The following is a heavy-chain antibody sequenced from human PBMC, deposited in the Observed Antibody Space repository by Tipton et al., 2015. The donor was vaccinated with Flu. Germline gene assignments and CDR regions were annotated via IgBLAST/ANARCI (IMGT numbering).Heavy chain of an antibody. CDR3: AAGPHSYYYAMDV. CDR2: IHYGGNT. Sequence: LRLSCNVSGGSMSNDYWGWIRQPPGKGLEWIGSIHYGGNTYYNPSLKSRVTISLDTSKNQFSLKLSSVTAADTAVYYCAAGPHSYYYAMDVWGQGTTVTVSS. J-gene: IGHJ6*02. CDR1: GGSMSNDY. V-gene: IGHV4-39*07. D-gene: IGHD6-13*01.